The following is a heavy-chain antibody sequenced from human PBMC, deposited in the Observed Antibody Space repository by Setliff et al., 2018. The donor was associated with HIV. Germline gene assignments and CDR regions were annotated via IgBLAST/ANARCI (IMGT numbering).Heavy chain of an antibody. J-gene: IGHJ2*01. Sequence: SETLSLTCTVSGDSIGDYYWNWIRQPAGKVLEWIGRVYASAYSNYNPSLKSRVTRSVDTSQNQFSWKLRSVNAADTAVYYCARDWVTRSNYYCSGSPWYFDFWGRGILVTVAS. CDR1: GDSIGDYY. D-gene: IGHD3-10*01. CDR2: VYASAYS. V-gene: IGHV4-4*07. CDR3: ARDWVTRSNYYCSGSPWYFDF.